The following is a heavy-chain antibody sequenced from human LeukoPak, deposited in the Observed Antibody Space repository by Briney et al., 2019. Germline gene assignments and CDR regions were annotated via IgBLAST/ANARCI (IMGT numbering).Heavy chain of an antibody. CDR1: GYSFAAYY. D-gene: IGHD1/OR15-1a*01. CDR3: ARDNNSATDY. V-gene: IGHV1-2*02. J-gene: IGHJ4*02. CDR2: INPQSGGT. Sequence: ASVRVSCKASGYSFAAYYLHWVRQAPGQGLEWMGWINPQSGGTSSAQKFQGRVTMARDTSITTGYMELNGLIPDDTAVYYCARDNNSATDYWGQGTLVTVSS.